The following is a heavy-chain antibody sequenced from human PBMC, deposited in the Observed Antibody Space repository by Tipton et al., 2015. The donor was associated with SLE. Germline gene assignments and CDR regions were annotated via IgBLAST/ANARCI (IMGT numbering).Heavy chain of an antibody. CDR2: IRYDGSNK. D-gene: IGHD3-22*01. Sequence: SSYYWGWIRQPPGKGLEWVAFIRYDGSNKYYADSVKGRFTISRDNSKNTLYLQMNSLRAEDTAVYYCAKGGTMIVVGTFDYWGQGTLVTVSS. CDR1: SSYY. CDR3: AKGGTMIVVGTFDY. J-gene: IGHJ4*02. V-gene: IGHV3-30*02.